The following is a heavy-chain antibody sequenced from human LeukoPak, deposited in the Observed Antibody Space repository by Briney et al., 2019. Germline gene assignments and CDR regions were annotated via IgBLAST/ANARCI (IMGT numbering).Heavy chain of an antibody. J-gene: IGHJ5*02. CDR3: ARGVSSMIVVVSNWFDP. Sequence: ASVRVSCKASGYTFTSYVISWVRQAPGQGREGRGWISAYNGNTKYAQKLQGRVTMTTDTSTSTAYMELRSLRSDDTAVYYCARGVSSMIVVVSNWFDPWGQGTLVTVS. CDR2: ISAYNGNT. V-gene: IGHV1-18*01. D-gene: IGHD3-22*01. CDR1: GYTFTSYV.